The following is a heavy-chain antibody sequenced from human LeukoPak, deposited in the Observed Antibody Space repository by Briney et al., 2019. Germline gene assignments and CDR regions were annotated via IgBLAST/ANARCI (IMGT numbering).Heavy chain of an antibody. CDR3: ARAGYMVRGAPEGYS. J-gene: IGHJ4*02. Sequence: ASVKVSCKASGYTFTSYYMHWVRQAPGQGLEWMGIINPSGGSTSYAQKFQGRVTMTRDMSTSTVYMELSSLRSEDTAVYYCARAGYMVRGAPEGYSWGQGTLVTVSS. D-gene: IGHD3-10*01. CDR1: GYTFTSYY. V-gene: IGHV1-46*01. CDR2: INPSGGST.